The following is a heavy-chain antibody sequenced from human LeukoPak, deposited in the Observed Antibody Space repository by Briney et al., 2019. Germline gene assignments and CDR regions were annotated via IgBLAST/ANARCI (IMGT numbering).Heavy chain of an antibody. J-gene: IGHJ4*02. Sequence: ASVKVSCKASGYTFTGYYMHWVRQAPGQGLEGMGWINPNSGGTNYAQKFQGRVTMTRDTSISTAYMELSRLRSDDTAVYYCARDRGYSYGYSLDYWGQGTLVTVSS. CDR1: GYTFTGYY. CDR2: INPNSGGT. D-gene: IGHD5-18*01. CDR3: ARDRGYSYGYSLDY. V-gene: IGHV1-2*02.